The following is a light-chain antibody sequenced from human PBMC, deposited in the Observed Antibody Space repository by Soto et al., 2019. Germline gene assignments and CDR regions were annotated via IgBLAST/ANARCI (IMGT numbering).Light chain of an antibody. V-gene: IGKV3-20*01. CDR1: ESVRNNS. CDR3: HHYGYGEDS. Sequence: ELVLTQSPGTLPLSPGERATLSCRASESVRNNSLARYQQHPGQAPRLLIFGASSRATGIPDRFTGSGSGAGFSHTISRLEPEDSAVYCGHHYGYGEDSFGQGTKVEIK. CDR2: GAS. J-gene: IGKJ2*01.